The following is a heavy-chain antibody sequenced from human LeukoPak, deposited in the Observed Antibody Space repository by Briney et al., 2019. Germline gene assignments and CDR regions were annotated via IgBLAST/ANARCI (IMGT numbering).Heavy chain of an antibody. CDR2: IHPSGTT. J-gene: IGHJ4*02. CDR1: GGSLTIGYYY. CDR3: ARGQDAFKTGY. Sequence: SETLSLTCTVSGGSLTIGYYYWTWIRQHPGKGLEWIGYIHPSGTTDYNPSLMCRVTMSLDTSQNQFSLKLTSVTAADTAIYYCARGQDAFKTGYWGQGTLVTVSS. D-gene: IGHD5-24*01. V-gene: IGHV4-31*03.